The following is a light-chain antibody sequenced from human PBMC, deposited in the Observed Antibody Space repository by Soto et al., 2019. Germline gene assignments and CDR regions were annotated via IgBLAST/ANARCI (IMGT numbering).Light chain of an antibody. CDR2: KAS. CDR1: QKIGSW. CDR3: QQYENYFWT. V-gene: IGKV1-5*03. Sequence: DIQMTQFPSTLAASLGDRATITCRASQKIGSWVAWFQQKPGKAPKLLIYKASTLDLGVPSRFSGSGSGTEFTLSISDLQPDDFATYYCQQYENYFWTFGQGTKVEIK. J-gene: IGKJ1*01.